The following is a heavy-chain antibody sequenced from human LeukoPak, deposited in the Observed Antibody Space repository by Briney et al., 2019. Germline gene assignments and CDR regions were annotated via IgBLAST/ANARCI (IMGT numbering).Heavy chain of an antibody. V-gene: IGHV4-31*03. J-gene: IGHJ4*02. CDR2: IYYSGST. CDR3: ARAGTRKKRWRYDY. CDR1: GGSISSGGYY. D-gene: IGHD5-24*01. Sequence: IPSEALSLTCTVSGGSISSGGYYWSWIRQHPGKGLKWIGYIYYSGSTYYNPSLKSRVTISVDTSKNQFSLKLSSVTAADTAVYYCARAGTRKKRWRYDYWGQGTLVTVSS.